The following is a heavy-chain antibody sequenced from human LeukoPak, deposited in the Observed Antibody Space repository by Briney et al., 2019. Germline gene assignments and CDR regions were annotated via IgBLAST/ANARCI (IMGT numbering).Heavy chain of an antibody. CDR2: IYSGGST. V-gene: IGHV3-53*01. D-gene: IGHD5-18*01. CDR1: GLTVSSSY. Sequence: AGGSLRLSCAASGLTVSSSYLTWVRQAPGKGLGWVSVIYSGGSTYYADSVKGRFTISRDNSKNTLYLQMNSLRAEDTAVYYCARLRSYGFDYWGQGTLVTVSS. J-gene: IGHJ4*02. CDR3: ARLRSYGFDY.